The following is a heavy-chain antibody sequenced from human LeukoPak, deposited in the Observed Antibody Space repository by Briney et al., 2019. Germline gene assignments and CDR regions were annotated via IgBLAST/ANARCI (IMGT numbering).Heavy chain of an antibody. CDR2: INAHNGGT. J-gene: IGHJ4*02. V-gene: IGHV1-3*01. CDR1: GYTFINYA. Sequence: GASVKVSCKASGYTFINYAIHWVRQAPGQRLEWMGWINAHNGGTKYSQKFQGRVAITRDTSASIVYMELSTLRFGDTAVYYCARGSTSDWPLEYWGRGILVTVSS. CDR3: ARGSTSDWPLEY. D-gene: IGHD2-21*02.